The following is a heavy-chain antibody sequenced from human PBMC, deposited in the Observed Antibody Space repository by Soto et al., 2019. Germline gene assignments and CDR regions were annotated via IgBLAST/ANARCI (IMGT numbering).Heavy chain of an antibody. CDR3: ARDFFNYYDTSGYYPGYGY. Sequence: SSVKVSCKASGYTFTNNYMHWVRQATGQGLEWMGIINPSRGSATYTQKFQGRVTMTRDTSTSTVYMELSSLRSEDTVVYYCARDFFNYYDTSGYYPGYGYWGQGPLVTVSS. V-gene: IGHV1-46*03. J-gene: IGHJ4*02. D-gene: IGHD3-22*01. CDR1: GYTFTNNY. CDR2: INPSRGSA.